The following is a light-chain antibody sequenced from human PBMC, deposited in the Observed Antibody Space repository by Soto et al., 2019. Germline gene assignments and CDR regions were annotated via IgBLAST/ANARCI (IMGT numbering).Light chain of an antibody. CDR3: QQYYRTPWT. J-gene: IGKJ1*01. CDR2: WAS. CDR1: QSLLHSSDNRNY. Sequence: EIVMAQFPETLAVSVGERATIKCRSSQSLLHSSDNRNYLTWYQQKPEQPPKPLIYWASTRHSGVPDRFSGSGSGTDFTLTINSLQTEDMAVYYCQQYYRTPWTCGQGNKVEIK. V-gene: IGKV4-1*01.